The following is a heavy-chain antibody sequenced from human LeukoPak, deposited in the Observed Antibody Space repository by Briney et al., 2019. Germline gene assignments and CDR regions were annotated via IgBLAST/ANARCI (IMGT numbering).Heavy chain of an antibody. V-gene: IGHV3-33*07. CDR1: GFTFSSYV. Sequence: PGGSLRLSCAASGFTFSSYVIYWVRQAPGKGLEWVAVIWYDGNNKYCADSVKGRFTISRDNFKNTMYLQMNSLRAEDAAVYYCARGGGSGYGYYYGMDVWGQGTTVTVSS. D-gene: IGHD5-12*01. CDR3: ARGGGSGYGYYYGMDV. CDR2: IWYDGNNK. J-gene: IGHJ6*02.